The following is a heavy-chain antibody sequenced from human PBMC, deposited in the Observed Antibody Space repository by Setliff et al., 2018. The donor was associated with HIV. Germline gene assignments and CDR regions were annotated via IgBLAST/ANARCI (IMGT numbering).Heavy chain of an antibody. V-gene: IGHV4-34*01. D-gene: IGHD6-13*01. CDR1: GGSFSGYY. J-gene: IGHJ5*02. CDR2: INVIRTT. Sequence: SETLSLTCAVYGGSFSGYYWNWVRQPPGKGLEWIGEINVIRTTDYNPSLKSRVTISLDTSKNQFSLKLSSVTAADTAVYYCARDIQAAGTGWFDPWGQGTLVTVSS. CDR3: ARDIQAAGTGWFDP.